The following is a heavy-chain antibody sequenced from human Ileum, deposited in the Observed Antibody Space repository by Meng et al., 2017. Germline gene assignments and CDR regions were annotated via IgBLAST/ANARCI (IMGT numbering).Heavy chain of an antibody. J-gene: IGHJ4*02. CDR1: EDSFSNYY. CDR2: SNPGGGST. CDR3: VREFRGGYFDY. D-gene: IGHD3-16*01. V-gene: IGHV1-46*01. Sequence: VLLGRLGVKVKKPGSPVKVSCKSSEDSFSNYYLHWMRQAPGQGLEWLGVSNPGGGSTNYAQKFQGRVTMTRDTSANTVYMELGSLKSEDTAVYYCVREFRGGYFDYWGQGTLVTVSS.